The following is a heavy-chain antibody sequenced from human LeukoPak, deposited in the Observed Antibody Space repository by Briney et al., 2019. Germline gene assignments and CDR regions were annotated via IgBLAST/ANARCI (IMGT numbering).Heavy chain of an antibody. D-gene: IGHD6-13*01. Sequence: GGSLRLSCAASGFTFSSYSMNWVRQAPGKGLEWVSYISSSSTIYYADSVKGRFTISRDNAKNSLYLQMNSLRAEDTAVYYCARDHGIAAAANTWGQGTLVTVSS. CDR2: ISSSSTI. V-gene: IGHV3-48*01. CDR1: GFTFSSYS. CDR3: ARDHGIAAAANT. J-gene: IGHJ5*02.